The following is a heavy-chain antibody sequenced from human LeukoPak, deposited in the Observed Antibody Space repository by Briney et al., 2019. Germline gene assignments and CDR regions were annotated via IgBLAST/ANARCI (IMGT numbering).Heavy chain of an antibody. D-gene: IGHD3-16*01. CDR1: GFTFSGCE. V-gene: IGHV3-23*01. Sequence: AGGSLRLSCAISGFTFSGCELTWVRQAPGKGLEWVSAISGSGGSAYYADSVKGRFTISRDNSKNTLYLQMNSLRAEDTAVYYCAKVAGSYRTFDYWGQGTLVTVSS. CDR3: AKVAGSYRTFDY. J-gene: IGHJ4*02. CDR2: ISGSGGSA.